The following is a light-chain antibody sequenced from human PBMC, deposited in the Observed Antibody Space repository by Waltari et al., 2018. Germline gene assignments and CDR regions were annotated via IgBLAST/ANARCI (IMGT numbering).Light chain of an antibody. Sequence: IVMTQSPATLSVSPGDRATLSCRAGQSVSSNLAWYQQKPGQAPGLLIYGASTRATGIPARFSGSGSGTEFTLTISSLQSEDFAVYYCQQYNNWPRTFGQGTKVEIK. CDR3: QQYNNWPRT. CDR1: QSVSSN. V-gene: IGKV3-15*01. CDR2: GAS. J-gene: IGKJ1*01.